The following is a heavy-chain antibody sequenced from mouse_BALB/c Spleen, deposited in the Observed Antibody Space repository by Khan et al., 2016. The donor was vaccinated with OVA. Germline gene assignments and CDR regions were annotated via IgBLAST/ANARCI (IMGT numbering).Heavy chain of an antibody. CDR3: ARDYYDSRGALDY. D-gene: IGHD1-1*01. Sequence: EVELVESGGGLVKPGGSLKLSCAASGFIFSSYAMSWVRQTLEKRLEWVATISSGANYTYFPDSVKGRFTITRDNAKNTLYLQMSSRGSEDTALYYCARDYYDSRGALDYWGQGTSVTVSS. CDR1: GFIFSSYA. V-gene: IGHV5-9-1*01. CDR2: ISSGANYT. J-gene: IGHJ4*01.